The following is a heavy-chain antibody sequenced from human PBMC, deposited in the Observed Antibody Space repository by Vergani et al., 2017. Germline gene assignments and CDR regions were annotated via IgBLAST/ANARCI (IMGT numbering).Heavy chain of an antibody. Sequence: QVQLQQWGAGLLKPSETLSLTCAVYGGSFSGYYWSWIRQPPVKGLEWIGEINHSGSTNYNPSLKSRVTISVDTSKNQFSLKLSSVTAADTAVYYCAAERRYYDILTGYLLSNFDYWGQGTLVTVSS. V-gene: IGHV4-34*01. CDR2: INHSGST. D-gene: IGHD3-9*01. CDR3: AAERRYYDILTGYLLSNFDY. CDR1: GGSFSGYY. J-gene: IGHJ4*02.